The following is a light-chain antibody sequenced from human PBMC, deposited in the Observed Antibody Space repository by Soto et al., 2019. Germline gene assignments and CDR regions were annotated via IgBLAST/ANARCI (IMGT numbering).Light chain of an antibody. Sequence: QSVLTQPPSASGTPGQRVTISCSGSSSNIGSNTVNWYQQLPGTAPKLLIYRNNQRPSGVPDRFSGSKSGTSASLAISGLQSKDEADYYCAAWDDSLNGLVFGGGTKLTVL. J-gene: IGLJ2*01. CDR1: SSNIGSNT. CDR2: RNN. CDR3: AAWDDSLNGLV. V-gene: IGLV1-44*01.